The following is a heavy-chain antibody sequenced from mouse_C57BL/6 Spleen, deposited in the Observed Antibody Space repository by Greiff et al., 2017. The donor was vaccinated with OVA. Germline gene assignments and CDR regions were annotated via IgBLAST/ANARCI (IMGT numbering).Heavy chain of an antibody. Sequence: QVQLQQPGAELVRPGSSVKLSCKASGYTFTSYWMHWVKQRPIQGLEWIGNIDPSDSETHYNQKFKDKATLTVDKSSSTAYMQLSSLTSEDSAVYYCARVIYYDYLYFDYWGQGTTRTVSS. J-gene: IGHJ2*01. CDR2: IDPSDSET. V-gene: IGHV1-52*01. D-gene: IGHD2-4*01. CDR3: ARVIYYDYLYFDY. CDR1: GYTFTSYW.